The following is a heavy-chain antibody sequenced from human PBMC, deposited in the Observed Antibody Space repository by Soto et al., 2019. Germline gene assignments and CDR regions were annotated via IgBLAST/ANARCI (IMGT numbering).Heavy chain of an antibody. V-gene: IGHV1-18*01. CDR2: ISAYNGNT. J-gene: IGHJ4*02. CDR1: GYTFTSYG. Sequence: ASVKVSCKASGYTFTSYGISWVRQAPGQGLEWMGWISAYNGNTNYAQKLQGRVTMTTDTSTSTAYMELRSLRSDDTAVYYCARDLDGYSYGHQFDYWGQGTLVTVSS. D-gene: IGHD5-18*01. CDR3: ARDLDGYSYGHQFDY.